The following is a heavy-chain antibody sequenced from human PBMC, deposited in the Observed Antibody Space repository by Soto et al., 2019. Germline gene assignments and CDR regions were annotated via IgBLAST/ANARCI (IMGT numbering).Heavy chain of an antibody. Sequence: SETLSLTCTVSGGSISSGDYYWSWIRHPPGKGLEWIGYIYYSGSTYYNPSLKSRVTISVDTSKNQFSLKLSSVTAADTAVYYCARGGQQLSRNWFDPWGQGTLVTVSS. D-gene: IGHD6-13*01. CDR3: ARGGQQLSRNWFDP. J-gene: IGHJ5*02. CDR2: IYYSGST. CDR1: GGSISSGDYY. V-gene: IGHV4-30-4*01.